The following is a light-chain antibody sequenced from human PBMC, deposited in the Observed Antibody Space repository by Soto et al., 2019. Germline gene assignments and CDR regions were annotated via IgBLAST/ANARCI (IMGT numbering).Light chain of an antibody. Sequence: QSVLTQPPSASGSPGQSVTISCTGTSSDVGGYNYVSWYQQHPGKAPKLMIYEVNKRPSGVPDRFSGSKSANTASLTVSGLQAADEADYYCSSYAGSNNYVFGTGTKLTVL. V-gene: IGLV2-8*01. CDR3: SSYAGSNNYV. J-gene: IGLJ1*01. CDR1: SSDVGGYNY. CDR2: EVN.